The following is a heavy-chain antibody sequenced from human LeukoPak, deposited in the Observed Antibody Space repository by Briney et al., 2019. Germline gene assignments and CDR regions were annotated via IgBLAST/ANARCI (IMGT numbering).Heavy chain of an antibody. CDR2: VYFRGST. Sequence: PSETLSLTCTVSGGSISSSSYYWGWIRQPPGKGLEWIGNVYFRGSTYYNPSLKSRVTISVDTSKNQFSLKLNSVTAADTAVYYCARYVRASGSGSYAFDIWGQGTMVTVSS. J-gene: IGHJ3*02. V-gene: IGHV4-39*01. CDR3: ARYVRASGSGSYAFDI. D-gene: IGHD3-10*01. CDR1: GGSISSSSYY.